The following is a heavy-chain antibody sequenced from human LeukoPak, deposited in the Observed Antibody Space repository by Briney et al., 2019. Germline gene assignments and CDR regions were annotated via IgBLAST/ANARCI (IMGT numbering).Heavy chain of an antibody. CDR3: ARENIAARRTDY. V-gene: IGHV4-59*01. Sequence: SETLSLTCTVSGGSISSYYWSWIRQPPGKGLEWIGYIYYSGSTNYNPSLKSRVTISVDTSKNQFSLKLSSVTAADTAVYYCARENIAARRTDYWGQGTLVTVSS. CDR1: GGSISSYY. D-gene: IGHD6-6*01. J-gene: IGHJ4*02. CDR2: IYYSGST.